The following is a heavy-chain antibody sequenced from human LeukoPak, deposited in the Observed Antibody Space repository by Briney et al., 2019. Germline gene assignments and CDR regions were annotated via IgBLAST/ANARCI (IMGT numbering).Heavy chain of an antibody. V-gene: IGHV4-59*01. CDR2: IYYIGTT. D-gene: IGHD2-15*01. CDR1: GGSINNYF. J-gene: IGHJ4*02. CDR3: ARSLVAVATPYYFDY. Sequence: SETLSLTCTVSGGSINNYFWSWIRQPSGKGLEWIGYIYYIGTTNYNPSLTGRITISIDTSKNQFSLKLSSVTAADAAVYYCARSLVAVATPYYFDYWGQGTLVTVSS.